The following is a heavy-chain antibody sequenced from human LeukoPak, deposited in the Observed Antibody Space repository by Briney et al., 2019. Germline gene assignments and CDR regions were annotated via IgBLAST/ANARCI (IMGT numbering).Heavy chain of an antibody. J-gene: IGHJ3*02. V-gene: IGHV4-59*08. CDR3: ARLLGDPDVFDI. Sequence: SETLSLTCAVYGGSFSGYYWSWIRQPPGKGLEWIGYIYYSGSTNYNPSLKSRVTISVDTSKNQFSLKLSSVTAADTAVYYCARLLGDPDVFDIWGQGTMVTVSS. D-gene: IGHD3-10*01. CDR1: GGSFSGYY. CDR2: IYYSGST.